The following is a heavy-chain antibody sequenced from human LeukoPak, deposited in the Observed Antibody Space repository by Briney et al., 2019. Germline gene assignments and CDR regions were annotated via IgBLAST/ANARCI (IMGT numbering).Heavy chain of an antibody. D-gene: IGHD3-22*01. CDR1: GYTFTGYY. CDR3: ARVGGYYPSHWYFDL. J-gene: IGHJ2*01. Sequence: GASVKVSCKASGYTFTGYYMHWVRQAPGQGLEWMGWINPNSGGTNYAQKFQGRVTMTTDTSTSTAYMELRSLRSDDTAVYYCARVGGYYPSHWYFDLWGRGTLVTVSS. V-gene: IGHV1-2*02. CDR2: INPNSGGT.